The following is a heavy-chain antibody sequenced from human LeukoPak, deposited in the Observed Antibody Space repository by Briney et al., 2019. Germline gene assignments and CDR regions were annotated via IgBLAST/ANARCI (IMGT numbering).Heavy chain of an antibody. D-gene: IGHD2-2*03. CDR1: GFTFSSYE. CDR2: ISSSGSTI. V-gene: IGHV3-48*03. Sequence: QPGGSLRLSCAASGFTFSSYEMNWVRQAPGKGLEWVSYISSSGSTIYYADSVKGRFTISRDNAKNSLYLQMNSLRAEDTAVYYCARGGYCSSTSCSTDFDYWGQGTLVTVSS. CDR3: ARGGYCSSTSCSTDFDY. J-gene: IGHJ4*02.